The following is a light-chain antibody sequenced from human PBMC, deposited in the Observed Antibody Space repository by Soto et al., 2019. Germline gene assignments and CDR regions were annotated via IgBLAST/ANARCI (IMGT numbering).Light chain of an antibody. CDR3: QQSYSTPIT. CDR2: TTS. Sequence: IQVTQSPSSLSASIGDTVTISCRASQFISTYLNWYQQKPGKAPNLLIYTTSSLHSGVPSRFSGSGSGTDFTLTISSLQPEDFATYYCQQSYSTPITFGQGTRLEI. V-gene: IGKV1-39*01. CDR1: QFISTY. J-gene: IGKJ5*01.